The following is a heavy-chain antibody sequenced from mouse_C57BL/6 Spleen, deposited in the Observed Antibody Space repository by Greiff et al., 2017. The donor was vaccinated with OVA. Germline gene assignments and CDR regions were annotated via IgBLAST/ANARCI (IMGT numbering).Heavy chain of an antibody. CDR3: AIIYDYVDY. Sequence: QVQLKQSGPELVKPGASVKISCKASGYAFSSSWMNWVKQRPGKGLEWIGRIYPGDGDTNYNGKFKGKATLTVDKSSSTAYMQLSSLTSEDSAVYYCAIIYDYVDYWGQGTTLTVSS. CDR1: GYAFSSSW. CDR2: IYPGDGDT. V-gene: IGHV1-82*01. D-gene: IGHD2-3*01. J-gene: IGHJ2*01.